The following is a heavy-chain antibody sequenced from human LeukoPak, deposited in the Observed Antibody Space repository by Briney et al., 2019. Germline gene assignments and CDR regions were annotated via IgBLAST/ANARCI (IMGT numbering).Heavy chain of an antibody. CDR2: INHSGST. V-gene: IGHV4-34*01. D-gene: IGHD1-26*01. J-gene: IGHJ4*02. Sequence: PSETLSLTCAVYGGSFSGYYWSWIRQPPGKGLEWIGEINHSGSTNYNPSLKSRVTISVDTSKNQFSLKLSSVTAADTAVYYCARGLGATLDLGYWGQGTLVIVSS. CDR1: GGSFSGYY. CDR3: ARGLGATLDLGY.